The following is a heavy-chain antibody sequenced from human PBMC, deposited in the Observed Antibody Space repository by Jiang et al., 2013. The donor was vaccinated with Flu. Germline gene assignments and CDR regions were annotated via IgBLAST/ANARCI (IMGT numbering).Heavy chain of an antibody. D-gene: IGHD1-1*01. J-gene: IGHJ4*02. CDR3: ARWAGRTTFAGPFDY. CDR2: IIPMSGRA. V-gene: IGHV1-69*04. Sequence: GAEVKKPGSSVKVSCKASGGTFTSYAITWVRQAPGQGLEWMGTIIPMSGRADYAQTFQGRITITADTSTSTAYMELRSLTSEDTAIYSCARWAGRTTFAGPFDYWGQGTLVTVSS. CDR1: GGTFTSYA.